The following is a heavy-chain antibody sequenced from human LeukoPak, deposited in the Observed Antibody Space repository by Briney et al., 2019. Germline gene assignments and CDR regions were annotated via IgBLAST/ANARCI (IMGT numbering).Heavy chain of an antibody. CDR3: AKGLINYYGMDA. D-gene: IGHD2-8*01. J-gene: IGHJ6*02. CDR2: IYYSGST. V-gene: IGHV4-59*01. Sequence: PSETLSLTCTVSGGSISSYYWSWIRQPPGKGLEWIGYIYYSGSTNYNPSLKSRVTISVDTSKNQFSLKLSSVTAADTALYYCAKGLINYYGMDAGGQGPTVTV. CDR1: GGSISSYY.